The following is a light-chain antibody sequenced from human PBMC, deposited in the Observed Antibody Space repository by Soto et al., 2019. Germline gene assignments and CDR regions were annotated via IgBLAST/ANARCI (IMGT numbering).Light chain of an antibody. CDR3: CSYTSTNTLYV. CDR2: DVD. V-gene: IGLV2-14*03. J-gene: IGLJ1*01. CDR1: SSDVGGHKY. Sequence: QSALTQPASVSGSPGQSITISCTGSSSDVGGHKYVSWYQHHPGKVPKLVIYDVDSRPSGVSTRFSGSKFGNTASLTISGLQAEDEADYYCCSYTSTNTLYVFGTGTKLTVL.